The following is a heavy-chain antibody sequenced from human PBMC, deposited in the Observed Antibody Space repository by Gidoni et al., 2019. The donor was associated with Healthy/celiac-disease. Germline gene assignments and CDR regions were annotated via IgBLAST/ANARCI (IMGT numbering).Heavy chain of an antibody. CDR3: ARLLLGGKKRKLRPSPL. CDR1: GGTFSSYA. CDR2: IIPIFGTA. J-gene: IGHJ4*02. D-gene: IGHD1-7*01. V-gene: IGHV1-69*01. Sequence: QVQLVQSGAEVKKPGSSVKVSCKASGGTFSSYAISWVRQAPVQGLEWMGGIIPIFGTANYAQKFQGRVTITADESTSTAYMELSSLRSEDTAVYYCARLLLGGKKRKLRPSPLWGQGTLVTVSS.